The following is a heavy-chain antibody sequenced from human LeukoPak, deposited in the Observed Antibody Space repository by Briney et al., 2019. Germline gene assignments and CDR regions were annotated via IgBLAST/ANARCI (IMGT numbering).Heavy chain of an antibody. D-gene: IGHD4-17*01. Sequence: PSETLSLTCTVSGGSISSSSYYWGWIRQPPGKGLEWIWYIYYSGSTNYNPSLKSRVTISVDKSKNQFSLSLRSVTAADTAVYYCARGPPVTTAKNYFDYWGQGTLVTVSS. CDR2: IYYSGST. J-gene: IGHJ4*02. CDR1: GGSISSSSYY. CDR3: ARGPPVTTAKNYFDY. V-gene: IGHV4-61*05.